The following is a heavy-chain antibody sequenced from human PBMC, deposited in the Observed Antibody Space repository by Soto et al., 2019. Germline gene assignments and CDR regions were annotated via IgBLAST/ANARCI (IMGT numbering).Heavy chain of an antibody. V-gene: IGHV3-53*01. Sequence: PGGSLRLSCAASGFTVSSNYMSWVRQAPGKGLEWVSVIYSGGSTYYADSVKGRFTISRDNSKNTLYLQMNSLRAEDTAVYYCARAWPAGTDKYYYGMDVWGQGTTVTVSS. CDR2: IYSGGST. J-gene: IGHJ6*02. CDR1: GFTVSSNY. D-gene: IGHD2-15*01. CDR3: ARAWPAGTDKYYYGMDV.